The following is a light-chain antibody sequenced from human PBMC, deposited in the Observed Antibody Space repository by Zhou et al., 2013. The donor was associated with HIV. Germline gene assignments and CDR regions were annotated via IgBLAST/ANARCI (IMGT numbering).Light chain of an antibody. J-gene: IGKJ2*03. CDR3: MQSIQLPLYS. V-gene: IGKV2-28*01. CDR1: QSLLHSDGYNS. CDR2: LAS. Sequence: DIVLTQSPLSLAVTPGEPASISCRSSQSLLHSDGYNSLDWYLQKPGQSPQVLIHLASDRASGVPDRFSGSGSGTDYTLKISRVEPEDVGVYYCMQSIQLPLYSFGQGTNLEIK.